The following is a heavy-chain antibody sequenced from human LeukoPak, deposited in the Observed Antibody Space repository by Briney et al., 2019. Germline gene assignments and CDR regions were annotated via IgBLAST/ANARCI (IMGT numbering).Heavy chain of an antibody. Sequence: SETLSLTCTVSDGSISSSSYYLGWIRQPPGKGLGWIGSIYYSGSTYYNPSLKSRVTISLDTSKNQFSLKLSSVTAADTAVYYCAGHHPRNTVDFWGQGTLVTVSS. CDR2: IYYSGST. D-gene: IGHD2/OR15-2a*01. V-gene: IGHV4-39*01. CDR1: DGSISSSSYY. CDR3: AGHHPRNTVDF. J-gene: IGHJ4*02.